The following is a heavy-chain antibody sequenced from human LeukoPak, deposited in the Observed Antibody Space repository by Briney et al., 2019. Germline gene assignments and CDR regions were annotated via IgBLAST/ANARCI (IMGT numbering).Heavy chain of an antibody. Sequence: GGSLRLPCAASGFTFSSYWMSWVRQAPGKGLEWVANIKQDGSEKYYVDSVKGRFTISRDNAKNSLYLQMNSLRAEDTAVYYCARGPYQYYFDYWGQGTLVTVSS. CDR2: IKQDGSEK. J-gene: IGHJ4*02. V-gene: IGHV3-7*01. CDR1: GFTFSSYW. CDR3: ARGPYQYYFDY.